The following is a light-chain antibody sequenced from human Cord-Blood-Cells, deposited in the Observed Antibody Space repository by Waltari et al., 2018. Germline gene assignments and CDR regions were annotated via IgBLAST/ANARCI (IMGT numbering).Light chain of an antibody. J-gene: IGLJ1*01. Sequence: QSALLKPRPLSGSPGQSVTIPCTGTSSDFGGFNYFSWYQQHPGKAPKLMIYDVSKRPSGVPDRFSGSKSGNTASLTISGLQAEDEADYYCCSYAGSYKVFGTGTKVTVL. V-gene: IGLV2-11*01. CDR3: CSYAGSYKV. CDR2: DVS. CDR1: SSDFGGFNY.